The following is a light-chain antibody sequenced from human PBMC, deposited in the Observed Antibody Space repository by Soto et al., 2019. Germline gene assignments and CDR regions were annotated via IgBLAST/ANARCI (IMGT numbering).Light chain of an antibody. CDR1: QSVSSNY. J-gene: IGKJ1*01. CDR3: QQYGSSPRT. CDR2: GAS. Sequence: EIVLTQSPGTLSLSPGERATLSCRASQSVSSNYLAWYQQKPGQGPRLLIYGASSRATGIPDRFSGSGSGTDFTLSISRLESEDFAVYYCQQYGSSPRTFGQGTKVDIK. V-gene: IGKV3-20*01.